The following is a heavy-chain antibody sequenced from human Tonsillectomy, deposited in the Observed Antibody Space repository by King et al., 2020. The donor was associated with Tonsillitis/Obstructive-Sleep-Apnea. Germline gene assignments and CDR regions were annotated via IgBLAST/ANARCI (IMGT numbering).Heavy chain of an antibody. CDR3: AKDLSSGYWSYFDY. Sequence: QLVQSGGGLVQPGGSLRLSCAASGFTFSSYAMSWVRQAPGKGLEWVSGISGSGGSTYYADSVRGRFTISRDTSKNTLYLQMSSLRDEDTAVYYCAKDLSSGYWSYFDYWGQGTLVTVSS. CDR2: ISGSGGST. V-gene: IGHV3-23*04. CDR1: GFTFSSYA. J-gene: IGHJ4*02. D-gene: IGHD6-13*01.